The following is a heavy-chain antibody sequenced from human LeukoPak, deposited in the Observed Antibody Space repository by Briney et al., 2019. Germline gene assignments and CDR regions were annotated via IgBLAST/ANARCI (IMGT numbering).Heavy chain of an antibody. D-gene: IGHD3-10*01. CDR1: GFTLSTYT. J-gene: IGHJ5*02. Sequence: GSLRLSCAASGFTLSTYTMNWVRQAPGKGLEWVSSISPTAISTWYADSLKGRFTISRDNARNLLFLEGNGLRAEDTGVFYCVRDFLGESGAGGPWGQGTLVTVSS. CDR3: VRDFLGESGAGGP. CDR2: ISPTAIST. V-gene: IGHV3-21*06.